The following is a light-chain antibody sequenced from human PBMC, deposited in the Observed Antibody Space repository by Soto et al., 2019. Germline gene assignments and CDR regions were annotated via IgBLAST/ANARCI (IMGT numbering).Light chain of an antibody. CDR1: QSVSSSY. CDR3: QQYDRSPYT. V-gene: IGKV3-20*01. CDR2: GGS. Sequence: ENVLTQSPGTLSLSPGESATLSCRASQSVSSSYLAWYQQKPGQAPRLLIYGGSNRAAGIPDRVSGSGSGTDFTLTISRLEPEDFAVYYCQQYDRSPYTFGQGTKVDIK. J-gene: IGKJ2*01.